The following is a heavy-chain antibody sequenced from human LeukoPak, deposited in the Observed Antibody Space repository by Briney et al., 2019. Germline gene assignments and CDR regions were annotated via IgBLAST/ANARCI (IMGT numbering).Heavy chain of an antibody. CDR3: ARSGLIRFDY. Sequence: GSLRLSCAASGFTFSSYGMSWVRQAPGKGLEWVSAISGSGGNTYYADSVKGRVTISRDNSKNTLYLQMNSLRAEDTAVYYCARSGLIRFDYWGQGTLVTVSS. CDR2: ISGSGGNT. J-gene: IGHJ4*02. V-gene: IGHV3-23*01. CDR1: GFTFSSYG. D-gene: IGHD2-15*01.